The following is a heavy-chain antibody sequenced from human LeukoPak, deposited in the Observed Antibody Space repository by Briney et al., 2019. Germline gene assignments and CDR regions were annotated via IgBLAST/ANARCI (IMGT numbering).Heavy chain of an antibody. V-gene: IGHV3-72*01. CDR2: AREKAHSYTT. J-gene: IGHJ4*02. CDR3: TVRYYDSSGYRLLDY. CDR1: GFTFSDHY. Sequence: GGSLRLSCAASGFTFSDHYMDWVRLAPGKGLEWGGRAREKAHSYTTEYAASVKGRFTISRDDSKNSLYLQMNSLKTEDTAVYYCTVRYYDSSGYRLLDYWGQGTLVTVSS. D-gene: IGHD3-22*01.